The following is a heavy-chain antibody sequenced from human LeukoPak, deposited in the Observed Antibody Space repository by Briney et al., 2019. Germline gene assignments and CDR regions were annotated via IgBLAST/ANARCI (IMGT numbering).Heavy chain of an antibody. D-gene: IGHD2-2*01. Sequence: SQTLSLTCSVSGGSISSGDYNWGWIRQPPGKGLEWTGYICYSGSTYYKPYLQSRVTMSVDTSKNQFSLELSSVTAADTTVYYCARGYCSSTSCYPANDAFDIWGQGTMVTVSS. CDR3: ARGYCSSTSCYPANDAFDI. V-gene: IGHV4-30-4*08. CDR2: ICYSGST. J-gene: IGHJ3*02. CDR1: GGSISSGDYN.